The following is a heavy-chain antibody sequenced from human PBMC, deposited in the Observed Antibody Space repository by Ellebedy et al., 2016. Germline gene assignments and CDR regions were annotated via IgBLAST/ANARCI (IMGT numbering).Heavy chain of an antibody. Sequence: GGSLRLXCAASGFTFSSYAMHWVRQAPGKGLEWVAVISYDGSNKYYADSVKGRFTISRDNSKNTLYLQMNSLRAEDTAVYYCARDPNYSYGDFDYWGQGTLVTVSS. V-gene: IGHV3-30-3*01. CDR1: GFTFSSYA. CDR2: ISYDGSNK. D-gene: IGHD5-18*01. J-gene: IGHJ4*02. CDR3: ARDPNYSYGDFDY.